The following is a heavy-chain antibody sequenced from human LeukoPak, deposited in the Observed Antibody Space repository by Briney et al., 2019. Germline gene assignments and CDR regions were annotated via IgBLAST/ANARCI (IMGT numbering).Heavy chain of an antibody. J-gene: IGHJ3*02. CDR2: IYHSGST. D-gene: IGHD6-6*01. V-gene: IGHV4-30-2*01. CDR1: GGSISSGGYS. CDR3: ARTSIAARRANVFDI. Sequence: SQTLSLTCAVSGGSISSGGYSWSWIRQPPGKGLGWIGYIYHSGSTYYNPSLKSRVTISVDRSKNQFSLKLSSVTAADTAVYYCARTSIAARRANVFDIWGQGTMVTVSS.